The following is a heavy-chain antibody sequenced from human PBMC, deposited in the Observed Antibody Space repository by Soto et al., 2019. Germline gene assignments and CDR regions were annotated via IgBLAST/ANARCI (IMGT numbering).Heavy chain of an antibody. CDR1: GGSISSYY. CDR3: ARLGADYYYYYMDV. D-gene: IGHD3-3*01. CDR2: IYYSGST. J-gene: IGHJ6*03. Sequence: SETLSLTCTVSGGSISSYYLSWIRPPPGKGLEWIGYIYYSGSTNYNPSLKSRVTISVDTSKNQFSLKLSSVTAADTAVYYCARLGADYYYYYMDVWGKGTTVTSP. V-gene: IGHV4-59*08.